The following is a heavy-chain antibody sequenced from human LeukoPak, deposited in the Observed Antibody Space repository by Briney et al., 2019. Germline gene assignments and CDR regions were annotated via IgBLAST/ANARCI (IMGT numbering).Heavy chain of an antibody. J-gene: IGHJ5*02. Sequence: SETLSLTCTVSGGSISSSSYYWGWIRQPPGKGLEWIGSIYHSGSTYYNPSLKSRVTISVDTSKNQFSLKLSSVTAADTAVYYCARDQYCSSTSCYAGYNWFDPWGQGTLVTVSS. CDR2: IYHSGST. CDR1: GGSISSSSYY. CDR3: ARDQYCSSTSCYAGYNWFDP. D-gene: IGHD2-2*01. V-gene: IGHV4-39*07.